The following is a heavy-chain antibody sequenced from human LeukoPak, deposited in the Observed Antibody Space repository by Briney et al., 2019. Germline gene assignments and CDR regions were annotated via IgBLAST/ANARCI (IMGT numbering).Heavy chain of an antibody. CDR3: AREDYYDSSGYHDAFDI. D-gene: IGHD3-22*01. V-gene: IGHV4-4*07. Sequence: SETLSLTCTVSGGSISSYYWSWLRQPAGKGLEWIGRIYTSGSTNYNPSLKSRVTMSVDTSKNQFSLKVSSVTAADTAVYYCAREDYYDSSGYHDAFDIWGQGTMVTVSS. CDR2: IYTSGST. J-gene: IGHJ3*02. CDR1: GGSISSYY.